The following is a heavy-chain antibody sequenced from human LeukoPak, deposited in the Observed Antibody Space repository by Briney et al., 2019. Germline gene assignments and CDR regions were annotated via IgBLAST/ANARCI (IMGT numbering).Heavy chain of an antibody. V-gene: IGHV3-74*01. Sequence: SGGSLRLSCAASGFTFSSYWMHWVRQAPGEGLVWVSRINSDGSSTSYADSVKGRFTISRDNAKNTLYLQMNSLRAEDTAVYYCARDKLAYCGGDCSYSWFDPWGQGTLVTVPS. CDR3: ARDKLAYCGGDCSYSWFDP. CDR2: INSDGSST. CDR1: GFTFSSYW. D-gene: IGHD2-21*02. J-gene: IGHJ5*02.